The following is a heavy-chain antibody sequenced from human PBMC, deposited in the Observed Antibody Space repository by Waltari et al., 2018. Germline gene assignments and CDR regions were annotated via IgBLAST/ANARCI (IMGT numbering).Heavy chain of an antibody. CDR3: ARAIDYKIHFDF. J-gene: IGHJ4*02. V-gene: IGHV1-18*01. Sequence: QVQLVQSGPEVKKPGASVNVSCKAAGYTLTRYGFSWVRQAPGQRLEWMGWISAYSGDSFYAEKFQDRVTMTIDTSTTTAYMEMRSLTSDDTAIYYCARAIDYKIHFDFWGQGTLVTVS. CDR2: ISAYSGDS. D-gene: IGHD4-4*01. CDR1: GYTLTRYG.